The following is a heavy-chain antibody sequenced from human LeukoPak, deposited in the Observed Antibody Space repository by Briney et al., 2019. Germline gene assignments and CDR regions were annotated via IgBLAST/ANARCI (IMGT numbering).Heavy chain of an antibody. CDR2: IIPILGIA. Sequence: SVKVSCKASGGTFSSYAISWVRQAPGQGLEWMGRIIPILGIANYAQKFQGRVTITTDESTSTAYMELSSLRSEDTAVYYCARRGMGNSGYYGYWGQGTLVTVSS. CDR1: GGTFSSYA. J-gene: IGHJ4*02. V-gene: IGHV1-69*04. D-gene: IGHD3-22*01. CDR3: ARRGMGNSGYYGY.